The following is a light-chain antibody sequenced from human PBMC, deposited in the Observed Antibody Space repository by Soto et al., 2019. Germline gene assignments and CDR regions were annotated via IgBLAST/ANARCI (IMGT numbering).Light chain of an antibody. CDR2: DAS. J-gene: IGKJ2*01. CDR3: QQYDNFHRT. V-gene: IGKV1-33*01. CDR1: QDISNY. Sequence: DIQMTQSPSSLSASVGDRVTITCQASQDISNYLNWYQQKPGKASKLLIYDASNLETGVPSRFSGSGSGTDFTFTISSVQPEDIATYYCQQYDNFHRTVGQGTKLEIK.